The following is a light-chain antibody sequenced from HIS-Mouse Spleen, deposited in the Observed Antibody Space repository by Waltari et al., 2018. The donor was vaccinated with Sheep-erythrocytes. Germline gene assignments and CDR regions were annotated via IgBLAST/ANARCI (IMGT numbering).Light chain of an antibody. CDR3: SSYAGSNNWV. CDR1: SSDVGGYNY. CDR2: AVS. Sequence: QSALTQPPSASGSPGQSVTISCTGTSSDVGGYNYVSWYQQHPGKAPKLMIYAVSKRPSVVPGRFSGSKSGNTASLTVSGLQAEDEADYYCSSYAGSNNWVFGGGTKLTVL. V-gene: IGLV2-8*01. J-gene: IGLJ3*02.